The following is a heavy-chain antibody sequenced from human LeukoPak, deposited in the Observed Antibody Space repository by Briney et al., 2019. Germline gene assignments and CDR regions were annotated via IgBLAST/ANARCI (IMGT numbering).Heavy chain of an antibody. Sequence: GASVKVPCKASGYTLTGYYITWLRQPPGQGLEWMGRINPNSGGTNYAQKFQGRVTMTRDTSISTAYMELSRLRSDDTAVYYCARGLDFDYWGQGTPVTVSS. J-gene: IGHJ4*02. CDR2: INPNSGGT. CDR1: GYTLTGYY. CDR3: ARGLDFDY. D-gene: IGHD6-19*01. V-gene: IGHV1-2*06.